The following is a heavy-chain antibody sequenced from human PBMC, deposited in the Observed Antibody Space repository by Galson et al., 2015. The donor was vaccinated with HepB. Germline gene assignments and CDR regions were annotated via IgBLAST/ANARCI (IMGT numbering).Heavy chain of an antibody. CDR3: TTTVRPEDFIDY. CDR1: GFTFTDAW. J-gene: IGHJ4*02. V-gene: IGHV3-15*01. D-gene: IGHD1-14*01. Sequence: SLRLSCAASGFTFTDAWVSWVRQAPGKGLEWVGRIKSKTFGGTVDYATPVKGRFTISGDDSKHTLSLLMNSLKTEDTAVYYCTTTVRPEDFIDYWGQGTLVTVSS. CDR2: IKSKTFGGTV.